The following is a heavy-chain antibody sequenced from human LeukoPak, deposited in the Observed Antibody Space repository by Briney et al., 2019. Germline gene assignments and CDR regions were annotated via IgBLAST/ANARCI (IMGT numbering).Heavy chain of an antibody. V-gene: IGHV1-24*01. CDR3: ATLEYYDSSGYPRAFDI. CDR2: FDPEDGET. CDR1: GYTLTELS. D-gene: IGHD3-22*01. J-gene: IGHJ3*02. Sequence: GSVKVSCKVSGYTLTELSMHWVRQAPGKGLEWMGGFDPEDGETIYAQKFQGRVTMTEDTSTDTAYMELSSLRSEDTAVYYCATLEYYDSSGYPRAFDIWGQGTMVTVSS.